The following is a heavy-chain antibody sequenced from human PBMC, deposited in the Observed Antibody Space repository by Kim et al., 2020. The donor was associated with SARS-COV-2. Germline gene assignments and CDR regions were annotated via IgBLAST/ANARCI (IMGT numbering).Heavy chain of an antibody. J-gene: IGHJ6*02. CDR3: AADRTPTGAAATYGGVYYGMDV. CDR1: GFTFTSSA. Sequence: SVKVSCKASGFTFTSSAVQWVRQARGQRLEWIGWIVVGSGNTNYAQKFQERVTITRDMSTSTAYMELSSLRSEDTAVYYCAADRTPTGAAATYGGVYYGMDVWGQGTTVTVSS. D-gene: IGHD6-13*01. CDR2: IVVGSGNT. V-gene: IGHV1-58*01.